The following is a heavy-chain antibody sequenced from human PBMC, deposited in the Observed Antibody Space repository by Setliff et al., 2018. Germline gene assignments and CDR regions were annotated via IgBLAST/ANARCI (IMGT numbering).Heavy chain of an antibody. V-gene: IGHV3-48*04. D-gene: IGHD3-16*01. CDR2: ISSSGSTI. J-gene: IGHJ4*02. Sequence: RASVKVSCKVSGYTLTELSMHWVRQAPGKGLEWVSYISSSGSTIYYADSVKGRFTISRDNAKNSLYLQMNSLRAEDTAVYYCARDGGEYWGQGTLVTVSS. CDR3: ARDGGEY. CDR1: GYTLTELS.